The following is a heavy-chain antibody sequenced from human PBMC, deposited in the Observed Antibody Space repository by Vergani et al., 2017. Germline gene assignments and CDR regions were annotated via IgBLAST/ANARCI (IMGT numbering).Heavy chain of an antibody. CDR2: IQFDGSNQ. D-gene: IGHD3-16*01. V-gene: IGHV3-30*02. Sequence: QVQLVESGGGVVQRGGSLSLSCATSGFNLSNYDMQWIRQGPGKGLEFVAFIQFDGSNQYYADSVKGRFTLSRDFSKNTLYLQMNSLRTDDTATYYCAKHVRGWGIYYWGQGTHVIVSS. J-gene: IGHJ4*02. CDR3: AKHVRGWGIYY. CDR1: GFNLSNYD.